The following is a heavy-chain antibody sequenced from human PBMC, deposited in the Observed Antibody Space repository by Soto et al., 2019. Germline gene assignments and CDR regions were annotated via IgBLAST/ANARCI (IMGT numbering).Heavy chain of an antibody. CDR3: ARARVRATTPFDY. J-gene: IGHJ4*02. D-gene: IGHD1-26*01. Sequence: GGSLRLSCAASGVIFSSYGMHWVRQAPGKGLEWVSGINWNGGSTGYADSVKGRFTISRDNAKNSLYLQMNSLRAEDTALYYCARARVRATTPFDYWGQGTLVTVSS. V-gene: IGHV3-20*04. CDR1: GVIFSSYG. CDR2: INWNGGST.